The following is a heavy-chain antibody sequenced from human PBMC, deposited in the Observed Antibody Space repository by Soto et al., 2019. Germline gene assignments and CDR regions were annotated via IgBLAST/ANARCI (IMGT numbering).Heavy chain of an antibody. CDR2: IWYDGSNK. J-gene: IGHJ4*02. Sequence: GGSRRLSGAASGFTFSSYGMHWYRQAPGKGLEWVAVIWYDGSNKYYAGSVKGRFSISRDNSKNTLYLQMNSLKAEDTAVYYSARDVIDNSGYYDFGYWGQGTLVTVSS. CDR3: ARDVIDNSGYYDFGY. V-gene: IGHV3-33*01. D-gene: IGHD3-22*01. CDR1: GFTFSSYG.